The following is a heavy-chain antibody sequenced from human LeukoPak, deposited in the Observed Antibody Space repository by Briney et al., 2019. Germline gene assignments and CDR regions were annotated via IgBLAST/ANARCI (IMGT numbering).Heavy chain of an antibody. V-gene: IGHV4-30-4*08. CDR3: ARQTLVPAVLLDY. D-gene: IGHD2-2*01. CDR2: VYYSGST. CDR1: GGSISSGDYY. J-gene: IGHJ4*02. Sequence: SETLSLTCTVSGGSISSGDYYWGWIRQPPGKGLEWIGYVYYSGSTYYNPSLKSRVTISVDTSKNQFSLKLSSVTAADTAVYYCARQTLVPAVLLDYWGQGTLVTVSS.